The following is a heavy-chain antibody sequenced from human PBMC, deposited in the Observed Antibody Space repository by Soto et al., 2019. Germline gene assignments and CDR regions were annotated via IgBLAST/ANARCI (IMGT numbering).Heavy chain of an antibody. CDR3: AKDVLSGSYYYYYGMDV. V-gene: IGHV3-30*18. CDR1: GFTFSSYG. D-gene: IGHD1-26*01. J-gene: IGHJ6*02. CDR2: ISYDGSNK. Sequence: QVQLVESGGGVVQPGRSLRLSCAASGFTFSSYGMHWVRQAPGKGLEWVAVISYDGSNKYYADSVKGRFTISRDNSKNTLYLQMNSLRAEDTAVYYCAKDVLSGSYYYYYGMDVWGQGTTVTVSS.